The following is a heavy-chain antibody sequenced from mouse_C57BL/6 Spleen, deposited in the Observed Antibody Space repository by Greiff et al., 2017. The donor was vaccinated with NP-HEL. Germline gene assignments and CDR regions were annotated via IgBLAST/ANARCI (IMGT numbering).Heavy chain of an antibody. CDR2: INPSTGGT. V-gene: IGHV1-42*01. J-gene: IGHJ2*01. Sequence: EVKLQQSGPELVKPGASVKISCKASGYSFTGYYMNWVKQSPEKSLEWIGEINPSTGGTTYNQKFKAKATLTVDKSSSTAYMQLKSLTSEDSAVYYCARSYGYGYWGQGTTLTVSS. CDR3: ARSYGYGY. D-gene: IGHD2-2*01. CDR1: GYSFTGYY.